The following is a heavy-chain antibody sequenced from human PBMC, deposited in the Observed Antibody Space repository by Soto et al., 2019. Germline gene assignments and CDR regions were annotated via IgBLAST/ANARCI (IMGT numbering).Heavy chain of an antibody. D-gene: IGHD1-26*01. Sequence: VQLVESGGGEVQPGRSLRLSCAASGFKYTDFALHWVRQAPGKGLEWVAIISYDGSDKYYANSVKGRFVISRDNTKNTLNLEMNSLRPEDTAVYFCARRAWDRYYAIDIWGQGTTVTV. CDR1: GFKYTDFA. J-gene: IGHJ6*02. CDR2: ISYDGSDK. CDR3: ARRAWDRYYAIDI. V-gene: IGHV3-30*09.